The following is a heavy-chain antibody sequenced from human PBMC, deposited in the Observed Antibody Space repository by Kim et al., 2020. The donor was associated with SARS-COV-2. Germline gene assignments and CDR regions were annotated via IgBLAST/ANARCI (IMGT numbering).Heavy chain of an antibody. CDR3: ARERPAALSWTGARAPAFDI. CDR2: IIPIFGTA. J-gene: IGHJ3*02. V-gene: IGHV1-69*13. Sequence: SVKVSCKASGGTFSSYAISWVRQAPGQGLEWMGGIIPIFGTANYAQKFQGRVTITADESTSTAYMELSSLRSEDTAVYYCARERPAALSWTGARAPAFDIWGQGTMVTVSS. CDR1: GGTFSSYA. D-gene: IGHD2-2*01.